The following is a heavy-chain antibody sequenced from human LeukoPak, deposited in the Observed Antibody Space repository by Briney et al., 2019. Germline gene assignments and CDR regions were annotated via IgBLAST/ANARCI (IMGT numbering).Heavy chain of an antibody. CDR3: VRGKPYSSSWYPYDY. Sequence: PGGSLRLSCAASGFTFSSYWMSWVRQAPGKGLEGVANIKHDGSERYYADSVKGRFTISRDNAKNSLYLQMNSLRAEDTAMYYCVRGKPYSSSWYPYDYWGQGTLVTVSS. V-gene: IGHV3-7*01. J-gene: IGHJ4*02. CDR1: GFTFSSYW. D-gene: IGHD6-13*01. CDR2: IKHDGSER.